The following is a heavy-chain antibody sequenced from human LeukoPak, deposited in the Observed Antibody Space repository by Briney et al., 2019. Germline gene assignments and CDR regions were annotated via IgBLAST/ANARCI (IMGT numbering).Heavy chain of an antibody. CDR3: ARDDYYGSGSYDY. Sequence: PSETLSLTCTVSGGSISSGSYYWSRIRQPAGKGLEWIGRIYTSESTNYNPSLKSRVTISVDTSKNQFSLKLSSVTAADTAVYYCARDDYYGSGSYDYWGQGTLVTVSS. CDR2: IYTSEST. CDR1: GGSISSGSYY. J-gene: IGHJ4*02. V-gene: IGHV4-61*02. D-gene: IGHD3-10*01.